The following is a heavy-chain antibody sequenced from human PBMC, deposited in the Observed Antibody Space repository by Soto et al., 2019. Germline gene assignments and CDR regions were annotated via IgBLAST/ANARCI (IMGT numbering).Heavy chain of an antibody. CDR2: IGTYNSNR. J-gene: IGHJ5*02. Sequence: HLVQSGPEVKKPGASITVSCKTSGDTFTNFGLSWVRQAPGQGLEWMGWIGTYNSNRNYAQKFQGRLTLTTDTSTGTAYMELKSLRYDDTAVYYCATVLRGVVNWFDPWGQGTLVTVSS. V-gene: IGHV1-18*01. CDR1: GDTFTNFG. CDR3: ATVLRGVVNWFDP. D-gene: IGHD3-10*01.